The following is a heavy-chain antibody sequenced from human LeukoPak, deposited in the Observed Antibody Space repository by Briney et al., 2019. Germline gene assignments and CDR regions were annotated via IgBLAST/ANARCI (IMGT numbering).Heavy chain of an antibody. CDR1: GASIKIDNSY. V-gene: IGHV4-39*01. Sequence: SETLSLTCTVSGASIKIDNSYWGWIRQSPGKGLEWIGSILYTGTTDYSPSLKSRVTISVDTSTNRFSLRLTSATAADSAVYYCVRRVPHTALVYWGLGTLVTVSS. D-gene: IGHD5-18*01. J-gene: IGHJ4*02. CDR2: ILYTGTT. CDR3: VRRVPHTALVY.